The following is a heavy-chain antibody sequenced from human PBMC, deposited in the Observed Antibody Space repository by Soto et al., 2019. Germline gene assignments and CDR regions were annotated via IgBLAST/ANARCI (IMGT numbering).Heavy chain of an antibody. Sequence: PSETLSLTCTVSGGSISSGGYYWSWIRQHPGKGLEWIGYIYYSGSTYYNPSLKSRVTISVDTSKNQFSLKLSSVTAADTAVYYCARKTIFGRVSWFDPWGQGTLVTSPQ. V-gene: IGHV4-31*03. CDR3: ARKTIFGRVSWFDP. J-gene: IGHJ5*02. CDR2: IYYSGST. D-gene: IGHD3-3*01. CDR1: GGSISSGGYY.